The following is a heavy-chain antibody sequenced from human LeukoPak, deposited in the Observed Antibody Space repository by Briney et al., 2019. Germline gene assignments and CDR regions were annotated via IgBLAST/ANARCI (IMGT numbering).Heavy chain of an antibody. V-gene: IGHV4-59*01. Sequence: PPETLSLSCTVSGGSMENYYWSWIRQPPGKGLEWMGDISYRGSTNYNPPLKSRVTISVDTSKNQFSLKLSSVTAADTAVYYCARDHPYYDILTGYYMDAFDIWGQGTMVTVSS. CDR1: GGSMENYY. CDR3: ARDHPYYDILTGYYMDAFDI. D-gene: IGHD3-9*01. J-gene: IGHJ3*02. CDR2: ISYRGST.